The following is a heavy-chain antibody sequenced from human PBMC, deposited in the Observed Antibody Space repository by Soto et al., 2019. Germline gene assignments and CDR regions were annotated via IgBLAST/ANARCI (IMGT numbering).Heavy chain of an antibody. CDR3: ATYPRGDTAMVYFDY. Sequence: VASVKVSCKASGGTFSSYAISWVRQAPGQGLEWMGGIIPIFGTANYAQKFQGRVTITADESTSTAYMELSSLRSEDTAVYYCATYPRGDTAMVYFDYWGQGTLVTVSS. CDR2: IIPIFGTA. CDR1: GGTFSSYA. J-gene: IGHJ4*02. V-gene: IGHV1-69*13. D-gene: IGHD5-18*01.